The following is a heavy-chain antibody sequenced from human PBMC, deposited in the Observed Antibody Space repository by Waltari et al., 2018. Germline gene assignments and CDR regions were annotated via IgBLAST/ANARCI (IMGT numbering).Heavy chain of an antibody. V-gene: IGHV3-23*01. Sequence: VSGIGHDGKNIHYADSVKGRFTISRDNSKDTLYLHMNSLSAEETAMYYCATYIQSDNAFDYWGQGTLVTVSS. CDR2: IGHDGKNI. J-gene: IGHJ4*02. D-gene: IGHD1-1*01. CDR3: ATYIQSDNAFDY.